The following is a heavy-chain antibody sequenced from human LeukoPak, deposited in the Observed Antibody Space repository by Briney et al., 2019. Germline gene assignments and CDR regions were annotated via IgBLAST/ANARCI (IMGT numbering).Heavy chain of an antibody. CDR3: TTDPPYCSSTSCYTYYYYYMDV. CDR1: GFTFSNAW. V-gene: IGHV3-15*01. D-gene: IGHD2-2*02. CDR2: IKSKTDGGTT. J-gene: IGHJ6*03. Sequence: GGSLRLSCAASGFTFSNAWMSWVRQAPGKGLEWVGRIKSKTDGGTTDYAAPVKGRFTISRDDSKNTLYLQMNSLKTEDTAVYYCTTDPPYCSSTSCYTYYYYYMDVWAKGPRSPSP.